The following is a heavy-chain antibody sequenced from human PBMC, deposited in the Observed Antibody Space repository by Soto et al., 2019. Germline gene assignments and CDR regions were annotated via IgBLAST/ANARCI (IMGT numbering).Heavy chain of an antibody. CDR2: IYVTGAV. V-gene: IGHV4-31*11. CDR3: ARLRIATNNYKWFDP. D-gene: IGHD2-21*01. CDR1: GGSISSGGYY. Sequence: SETLSLTCAVSGGSISSGGYYWSWIRQVPGKGLEWIGHIYVTGAVDYNPSLRDRITISQDTSERQFSLNLRLVTAADMAVYYCARLRIATNNYKWFDPWGQGTLVTVSS. J-gene: IGHJ5*02.